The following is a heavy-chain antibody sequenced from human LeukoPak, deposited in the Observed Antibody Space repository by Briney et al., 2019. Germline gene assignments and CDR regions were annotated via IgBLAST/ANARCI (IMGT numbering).Heavy chain of an antibody. V-gene: IGHV3-74*01. Sequence: GGSLRPSCAVSGFTFRRYWMDWVRQVPGKGLMWVSRTNEDGSITNYADSVKGRFTISRDNAENTLYLHLNSLRVEDTAIYYCARDVGGSGSYWGQGTLVTVSS. J-gene: IGHJ4*02. D-gene: IGHD3-10*01. CDR3: ARDVGGSGSY. CDR1: GFTFRRYW. CDR2: TNEDGSIT.